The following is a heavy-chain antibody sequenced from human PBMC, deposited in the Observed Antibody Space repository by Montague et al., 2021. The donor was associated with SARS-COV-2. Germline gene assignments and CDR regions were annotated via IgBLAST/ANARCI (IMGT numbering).Heavy chain of an antibody. D-gene: IGHD3-16*02. CDR3: ARGQPPRITFGGIISYGLDV. J-gene: IGHJ6*02. CDR2: INHSGST. CDR1: GGSFSGYY. V-gene: IGHV4-34*01. Sequence: SETLSLTCVVYGGSFSGYYWTWIRQPPGKGLEWIGEINHSGSTNXNPSLKSRVTISVDTSKNQFSLKLRSVTAADTAVYYCARGQPPRITFGGIISYGLDVWGQGTTVTVSS.